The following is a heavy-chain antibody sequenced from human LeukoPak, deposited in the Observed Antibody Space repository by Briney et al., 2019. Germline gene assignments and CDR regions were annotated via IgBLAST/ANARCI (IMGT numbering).Heavy chain of an antibody. Sequence: GGSLRLSCAASGFTFSDYYMSWIRQAPGKGLEGVSYISSSGSTIYYADSVKGRFTISRDNAKNSLYLQMNGLRAEDTAVYYCARDGARVWGCYPMDAFDIWGQGTMVTVSS. CDR1: GFTFSDYY. CDR2: ISSSGSTI. D-gene: IGHD3-16*02. V-gene: IGHV3-11*01. J-gene: IGHJ3*02. CDR3: ARDGARVWGCYPMDAFDI.